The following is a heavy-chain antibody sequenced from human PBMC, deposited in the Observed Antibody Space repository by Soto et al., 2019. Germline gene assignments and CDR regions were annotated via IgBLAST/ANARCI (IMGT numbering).Heavy chain of an antibody. J-gene: IGHJ6*02. V-gene: IGHV1-69*13. CDR2: IIPIFGTA. CDR3: ARATICSGGSCYYETPYYYYYYGMDV. CDR1: GGTFSSYA. D-gene: IGHD2-15*01. Sequence: SVKVSCKASGGTFSSYAISWVRQAPGQGLEWMGGIIPIFGTANYAQKFQGRVTITADESTSTAYMELSSLRSEDTAVYYCARATICSGGSCYYETPYYYYYYGMDVWGQGTTVTVSS.